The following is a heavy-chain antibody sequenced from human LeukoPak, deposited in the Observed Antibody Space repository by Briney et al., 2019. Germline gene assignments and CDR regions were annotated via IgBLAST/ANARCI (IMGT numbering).Heavy chain of an antibody. CDR2: IYYSGTT. D-gene: IGHD5/OR15-5a*01. CDR3: ARDRGYSVGAAAGFDY. V-gene: IGHV4-34*01. Sequence: SETLSLTCAVYGGSFSGYYWSWIRQPPGKGLEWIGSIYYSGTTYYNPSLKSRVTISVDTSKNQLSLRLSSVTAADTAVYYCARDRGYSVGAAAGFDYWGQGTLVTVSS. J-gene: IGHJ4*02. CDR1: GGSFSGYY.